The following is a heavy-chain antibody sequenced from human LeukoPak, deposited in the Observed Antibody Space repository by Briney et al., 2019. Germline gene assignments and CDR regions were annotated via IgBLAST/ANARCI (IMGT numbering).Heavy chain of an antibody. CDR2: VDHTGST. D-gene: IGHD2-21*02. Sequence: SETLSLTCSVSDDSITMYYWTWIRQPPGKGLEWIGYVDHTGSTNFNPSLNGRVSISRDTTKNLFSLKLSSVTAADTAVYYCARVHCGGDCYSYYYYYMDVWGKGTTVTISS. J-gene: IGHJ6*03. CDR3: ARVHCGGDCYSYYYYYMDV. CDR1: DDSITMYY. V-gene: IGHV4-59*08.